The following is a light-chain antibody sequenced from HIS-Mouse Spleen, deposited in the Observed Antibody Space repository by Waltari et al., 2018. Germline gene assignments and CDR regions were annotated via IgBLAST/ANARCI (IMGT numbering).Light chain of an antibody. V-gene: IGLV1-44*01. J-gene: IGLJ2*01. CDR1: SSNNGSNT. CDR3: AAWDDSLSGAV. CDR2: RNN. Sequence: QSVLTQPPSASGTPGQRVTISCSGSSSNNGSNTVNWYQQLPGTAPKLLIYRNNQRPSGVPDRFSGSKSGTSASLAISGLRSEDEADYYCAAWDDSLSGAVFGGGTKLTVL.